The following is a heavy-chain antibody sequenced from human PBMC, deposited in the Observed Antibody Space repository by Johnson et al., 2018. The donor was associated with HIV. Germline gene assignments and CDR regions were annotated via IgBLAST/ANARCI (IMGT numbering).Heavy chain of an antibody. V-gene: IGHV3-23*04. CDR1: GFAFSSYA. D-gene: IGHD6-13*01. Sequence: VQLVEYGGGLVKPGGSLRLSCAASGFAFSSYAMTWVRQAPGKGLEWVSTISGSGGSTYYADSVKGQFTISRDNSNNTLYLQMNSLRAEDTAIYYCAKGRYSSSWYLAGAFDIWGQGTMVTVSS. J-gene: IGHJ3*02. CDR3: AKGRYSSSWYLAGAFDI. CDR2: ISGSGGST.